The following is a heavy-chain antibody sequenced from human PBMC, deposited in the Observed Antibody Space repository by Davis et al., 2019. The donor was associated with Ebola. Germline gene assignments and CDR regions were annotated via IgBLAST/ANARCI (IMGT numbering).Heavy chain of an antibody. CDR3: ASRPADTFYYGVFDY. D-gene: IGHD3-3*01. CDR1: GFIFSSHW. J-gene: IGHJ4*02. V-gene: IGHV3-7*03. CDR2: IKQDGSEK. Sequence: PGGSLRLSCAASGFIFSSHWMTWVRQSPGKGLEWVANIKQDGSEKYYADSVKGRFTISRDNAKNSLYLQMNSLRGEDTAVYYCASRPADTFYYGVFDYWGQGALVTVSS.